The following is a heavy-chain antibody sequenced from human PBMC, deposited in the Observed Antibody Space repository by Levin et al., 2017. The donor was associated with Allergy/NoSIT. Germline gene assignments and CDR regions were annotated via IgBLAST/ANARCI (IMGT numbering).Heavy chain of an antibody. D-gene: IGHD2-21*02. J-gene: IGHJ6*02. CDR3: ARGRVVTAIYYYYGMDV. CDR1: GYTFTSYD. Sequence: ASVKVSCKASGYTFTSYDINWVRQATGQGLEWMGWMNPNSGNTGYAQKFQGRVTMTRNTSISTAYMELSSLRSEDTAVYYCARGRVVTAIYYYYGMDVWGQGTTVTVSS. CDR2: MNPNSGNT. V-gene: IGHV1-8*01.